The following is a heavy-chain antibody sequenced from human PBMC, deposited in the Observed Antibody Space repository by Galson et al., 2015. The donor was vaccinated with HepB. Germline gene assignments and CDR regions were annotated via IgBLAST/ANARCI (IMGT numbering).Heavy chain of an antibody. V-gene: IGHV1-69*13. CDR3: ARDRLGVQTLGYCSSTSCLYYFDY. CDR1: GGTFSSYA. Sequence: SVKVSCKASGGTFSSYAISWVRQAPGQGLEWMGGTIPIFGTANYAQKFQGRVTITADESTSTAYMELSSLRSEDTAVYYCARDRLGVQTLGYCSSTSCLYYFDYWGQGTLVTVSS. J-gene: IGHJ4*02. CDR2: TIPIFGTA. D-gene: IGHD2-2*01.